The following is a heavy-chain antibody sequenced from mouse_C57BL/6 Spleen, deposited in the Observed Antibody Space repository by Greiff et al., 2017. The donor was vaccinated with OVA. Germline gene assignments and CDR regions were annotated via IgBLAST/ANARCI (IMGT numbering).Heavy chain of an antibody. CDR2: INPNNGGT. CDR1: GYTFTDYY. J-gene: IGHJ4*01. V-gene: IGHV1-26*01. D-gene: IGHD1-1*01. Sequence: EVQLQQSGPELVKPGASVKISCKASGYTFTDYYMNWVKQSHGKSLEWIGDINPNNGGTSYNQKFKGKATLTVDKSSSTAYMELRSLTSEDSAVYYCASITTVVPSAIDYWGQGTSVTVSS. CDR3: ASITTVVPSAIDY.